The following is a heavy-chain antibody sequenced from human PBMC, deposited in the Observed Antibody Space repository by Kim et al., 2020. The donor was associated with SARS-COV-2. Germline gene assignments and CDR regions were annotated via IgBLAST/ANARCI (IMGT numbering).Heavy chain of an antibody. CDR1: GFTFSSYA. CDR3: AIPGSDGSGSYYNPDAFDI. V-gene: IGHV3-23*01. Sequence: GGSLRLSCAASGFTFSSYAMSWVRQAPGKGLEWVSAISGSGGSTYYADSVKGRFTISRDNSKNTLYLQMNSLRAEDTAVYYCAIPGSDGSGSYYNPDAFDIWGQGTMVTVSS. D-gene: IGHD3-10*01. CDR2: ISGSGGST. J-gene: IGHJ3*02.